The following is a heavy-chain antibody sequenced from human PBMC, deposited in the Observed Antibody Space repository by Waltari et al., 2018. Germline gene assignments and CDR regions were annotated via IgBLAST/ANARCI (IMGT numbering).Heavy chain of an antibody. J-gene: IGHJ4*02. CDR1: GLNFANYW. D-gene: IGHD6-19*01. CDR3: VRDGGVAGIRTFDF. Sequence: EAQLVESGGGLVQPGGSLRLSCEASGLNFANYWMHWGRQAPGKGLEWVSCIHSDESGAHFAGSVKGRFTIARDDAKNTLYLQMNSLRFEDTALYYCVRDGGVAGIRTFDFWGQGTLVTVSS. CDR2: IHSDESGA. V-gene: IGHV3-74*01.